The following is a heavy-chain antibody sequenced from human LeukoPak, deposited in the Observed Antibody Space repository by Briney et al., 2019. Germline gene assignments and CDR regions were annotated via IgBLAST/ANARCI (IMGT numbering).Heavy chain of an antibody. CDR3: ARDRSGYANDAFDF. CDR1: GFTLSNYG. D-gene: IGHD3-3*01. V-gene: IGHV3-30*03. CDR2: ISYDGSNE. J-gene: IGHJ3*01. Sequence: PGGSLRLSCVASGFTLSNYGMHWVRQAPGKGLEWVAVISYDGSNEYYADSVKGRFTISRDNPKNTMFLQMNSLRAEDTAVYHCARDRSGYANDAFDFWGQGTMVTVSS.